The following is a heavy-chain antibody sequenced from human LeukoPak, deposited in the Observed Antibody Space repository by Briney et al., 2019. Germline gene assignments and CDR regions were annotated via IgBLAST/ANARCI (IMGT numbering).Heavy chain of an antibody. CDR1: GDSISSYY. D-gene: IGHD3-22*01. J-gene: IGHJ4*02. V-gene: IGHV4-4*09. CDR3: ARSRSSGYYSDY. Sequence: LETLSLTCTVSGDSISSYYWSWIRQPPGKGLEWIGSIYTSGDTNYKPSLKSRVTISVDTSKNQFSLKLTSVTAADTAVYYCARSRSSGYYSDYWGQGTLVTVSS. CDR2: IYTSGDT.